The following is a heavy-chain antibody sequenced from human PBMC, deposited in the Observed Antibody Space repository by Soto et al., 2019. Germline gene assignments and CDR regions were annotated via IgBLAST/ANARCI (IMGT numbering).Heavy chain of an antibody. Sequence: GESLKISCKGSGYSFTSYWISWVRQMPGKGLEWMGRIDPSDSYTNYSPSFQGHVTISADKSISTAYLQWSSLKASDTAMYYCARLPGIAAAGNGMDVWGQGTTVTGLL. CDR3: ARLPGIAAAGNGMDV. CDR1: GYSFTSYW. D-gene: IGHD6-13*01. V-gene: IGHV5-10-1*01. J-gene: IGHJ6*02. CDR2: IDPSDSYT.